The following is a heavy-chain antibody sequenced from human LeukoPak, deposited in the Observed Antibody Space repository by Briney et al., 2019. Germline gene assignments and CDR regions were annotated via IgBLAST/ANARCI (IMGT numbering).Heavy chain of an antibody. CDR2: IYWDDGK. Sequence: SGPTLVKPTETLTVTCTLSGFSVSTSGVGVGWIRQPPGRALEWLAHIYWDDGKYYSSSLKSRLTITKDTSKNLVVLTMTNMDPVHTATYYCARLYTISSHSFDYWGQGTLVTVSS. J-gene: IGHJ4*02. CDR1: GFSVSTSGVG. D-gene: IGHD6-13*01. CDR3: ARLYTISSHSFDY. V-gene: IGHV2-5*02.